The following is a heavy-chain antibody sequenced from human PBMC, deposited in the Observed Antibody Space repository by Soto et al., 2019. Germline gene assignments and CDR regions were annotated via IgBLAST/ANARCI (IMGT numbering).Heavy chain of an antibody. Sequence: QVQLVQSGAEVKKPGSSVKVSCKASGGTFSSYAFSWVRQAPGQGLEWMGGIIPIFGTANYAQKFQGRGTITADESTSTAYMELSSLRSEDTAVYYCARVRVRFLEWLGSEGWGQGTLVTVSS. CDR3: ARVRVRFLEWLGSEG. CDR1: GGTFSSYA. CDR2: IIPIFGTA. J-gene: IGHJ4*02. V-gene: IGHV1-69*12. D-gene: IGHD3-3*01.